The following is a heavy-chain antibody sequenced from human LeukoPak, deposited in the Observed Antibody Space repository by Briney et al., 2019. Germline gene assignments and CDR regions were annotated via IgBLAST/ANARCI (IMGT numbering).Heavy chain of an antibody. CDR2: IYYSGST. D-gene: IGHD4-11*01. CDR3: ARLAYTVTTLDY. J-gene: IGHJ4*02. Sequence: SETLSLTCTVSGGSISSSSYYWGWIRQPPGKGLEWIGSIYYSGSTCYNPSLKSRVTISVDTSKNQFSLKLSSVTAADTAVYYCARLAYTVTTLDYWGQGTLVTVSS. V-gene: IGHV4-39*07. CDR1: GGSISSSSYY.